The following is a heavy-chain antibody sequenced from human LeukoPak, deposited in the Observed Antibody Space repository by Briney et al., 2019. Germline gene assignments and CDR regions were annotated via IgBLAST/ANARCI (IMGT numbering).Heavy chain of an antibody. CDR1: GGSFSGYY. D-gene: IGHD3-3*01. CDR3: ARGGYHYDFWSGYYTSLFDY. Sequence: PSETLSLTCAVYGGSFSGYYWSWIRQPPGKGLEWIGEINHSGSTNYNPSLKSRVTISVDTSKNQFSLKLSSVTAADTAVYYCARGGYHYDFWSGYYTSLFDYWGQGTLVTVSS. CDR2: INHSGST. V-gene: IGHV4-34*01. J-gene: IGHJ4*02.